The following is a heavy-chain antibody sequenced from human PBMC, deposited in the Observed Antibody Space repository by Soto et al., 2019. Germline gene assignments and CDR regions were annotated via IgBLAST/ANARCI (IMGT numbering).Heavy chain of an antibody. V-gene: IGHV3-30-3*01. CDR1: GFTFSTYA. D-gene: IGHD6-13*01. CDR3: ARDQTGITTAGGGRIDR. J-gene: IGHJ5*02. Sequence: QVQLVESGGGVVQPGRSLRLSCAASGFTFSTYAMHWVRQAPGKGLECVAIVSFDGSNKYYAESVKGRFTISRDNSKNTLYLQMSGLTPEDTAFYYCARDQTGITTAGGGRIDRWGQGTLVTVSS. CDR2: VSFDGSNK.